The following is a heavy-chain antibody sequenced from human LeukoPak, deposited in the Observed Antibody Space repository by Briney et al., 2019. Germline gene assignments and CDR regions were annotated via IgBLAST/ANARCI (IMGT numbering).Heavy chain of an antibody. D-gene: IGHD2-21*01. CDR1: GYSFTDYY. Sequence: ASLKVSCKASGYSFTDYYMHWVRQAPGQGLEWMGWINLNNGDIKSAQKFQGRVTMTSDTSITTVYMEVSWLTSDATAIYYCARADRLHGGPYLIGPWGQGTLVTVSS. V-gene: IGHV1-2*02. J-gene: IGHJ5*02. CDR2: INLNNGDI. CDR3: ARADRLHGGPYLIGP.